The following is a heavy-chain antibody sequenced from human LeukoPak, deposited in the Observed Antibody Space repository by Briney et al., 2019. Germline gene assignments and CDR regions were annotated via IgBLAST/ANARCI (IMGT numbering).Heavy chain of an antibody. Sequence: ASVKVSCKASGYTFTSYGISWVRQAPGQGLEWIGLINPNDNSIDYTQKLQGRVTVTRDRSTSTVYMELNSLRSEDTAVYYCAREGGSYKHFDYWGQGTLVTVSS. D-gene: IGHD3-10*01. V-gene: IGHV1-46*04. CDR3: AREGGSYKHFDY. J-gene: IGHJ4*02. CDR1: GYTFTSYG. CDR2: INPNDNSI.